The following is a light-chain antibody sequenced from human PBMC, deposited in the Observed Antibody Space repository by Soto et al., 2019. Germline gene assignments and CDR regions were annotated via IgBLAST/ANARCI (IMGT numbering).Light chain of an antibody. V-gene: IGKV3-20*01. CDR3: QQYGSSPIT. CDR2: GAS. Sequence: EFVLTQSPATLSVSPGERATLSCRASQSVSSDLAWYHQKPGQAPRLLIYGASSRATGIPDRFSGSGSGTDFTLTISRLEPEDFAVYYCQQYGSSPITFGQGTRLEIK. J-gene: IGKJ5*01. CDR1: QSVSSD.